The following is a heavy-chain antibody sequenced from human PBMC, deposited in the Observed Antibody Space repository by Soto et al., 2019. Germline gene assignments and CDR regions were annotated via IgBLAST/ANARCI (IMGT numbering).Heavy chain of an antibody. CDR2: MNPNTGNA. V-gene: IGHV1-8*01. CDR3: ARRAAAGADY. Sequence: RASVKVSCKASGYTFTSYDINWVRQATGQGLEWMGWMNPNTGNAGYAQKFRGRITMTRNTSISTAYMELSSLRSEDTALYYCARRAAAGADYWGQGILVTVSS. D-gene: IGHD6-13*01. CDR1: GYTFTSYD. J-gene: IGHJ4*02.